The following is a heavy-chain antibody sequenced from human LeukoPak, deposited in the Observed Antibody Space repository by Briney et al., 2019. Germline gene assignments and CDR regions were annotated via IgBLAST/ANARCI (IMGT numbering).Heavy chain of an antibody. J-gene: IGHJ4*02. CDR3: ARDPGGPYDYVWGSYRSRSFDY. CDR2: ISAYNGNT. V-gene: IGHV1-18*01. Sequence: GASVKVSCKASGYTFTSYGISWVRQAPGQGLEWMGWISAYNGNTNYAQKLQGRVTMTTDTSTSTAYMELRSLRSDDTAVYYCARDPGGPYDYVWGSYRSRSFDYWGQGTLVTVSS. CDR1: GYTFTSYG. D-gene: IGHD3-16*02.